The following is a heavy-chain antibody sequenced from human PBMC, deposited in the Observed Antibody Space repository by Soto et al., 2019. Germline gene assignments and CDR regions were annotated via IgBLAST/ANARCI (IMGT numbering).Heavy chain of an antibody. J-gene: IGHJ4*02. Sequence: SEPLSLTSAVFGGSFSGYYWSWIRQPPGKGLEWIGEINHSGSTNYNPSLKSRVTISVDTSKNQFSLKLSSVTAADTAVYYCARAGDRLKDQLLTHYFDYWGQGTLVTVSS. V-gene: IGHV4-34*01. CDR1: GGSFSGYY. CDR3: ARAGDRLKDQLLTHYFDY. D-gene: IGHD2-2*01. CDR2: INHSGST.